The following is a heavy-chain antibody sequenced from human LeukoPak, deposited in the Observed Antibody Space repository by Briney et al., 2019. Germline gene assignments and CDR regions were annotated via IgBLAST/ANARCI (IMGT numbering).Heavy chain of an antibody. CDR3: VRPDRIFGVPAAFDA. CDR2: IIPKYSAS. CDR1: GGSFSDYP. Sequence: GSSVKVSCKASGGSFSDYPINWVRQAPAQGLEWLGGIIPKYSASNYAQAFQGRVTITADESTNTVYMEMSGLRPDDTAVYYCVRPDRIFGVPAAFDAWGQGTLVAVSS. V-gene: IGHV1-69*01. D-gene: IGHD3-3*02. J-gene: IGHJ3*01.